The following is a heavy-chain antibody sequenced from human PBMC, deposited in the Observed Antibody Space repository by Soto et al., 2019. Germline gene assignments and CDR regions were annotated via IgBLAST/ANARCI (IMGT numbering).Heavy chain of an antibody. J-gene: IGHJ4*02. Sequence: PGGSLRLSCAASGFTFSSYAMHWVRQAPGKGLEYVSAISSNGGSTYYADSVKGRFTISRDNSKNTLYLQMNSLRADDTAVYYCASRRNPYGAYDYWGQGTLVTVSS. CDR3: ASRRNPYGAYDY. CDR2: ISSNGGST. CDR1: GFTFSSYA. D-gene: IGHD4-17*01. V-gene: IGHV3-64*02.